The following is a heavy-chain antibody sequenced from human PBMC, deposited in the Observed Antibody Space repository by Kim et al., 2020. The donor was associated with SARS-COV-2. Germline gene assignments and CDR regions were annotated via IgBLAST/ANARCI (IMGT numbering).Heavy chain of an antibody. CDR2: INHSGST. V-gene: IGHV4-34*01. J-gene: IGHJ4*02. Sequence: SETLSLTCAVYGGSFSGYYWSWIRQPPGKGLEWIGEINHSGSTNYNPSLKSRVTISVDTSKNQFSLKLSSVTAADTAVYYCAGSSWYGEDYWGQGTLVTVSS. CDR3: AGSSWYGEDY. D-gene: IGHD6-13*01. CDR1: GGSFSGYY.